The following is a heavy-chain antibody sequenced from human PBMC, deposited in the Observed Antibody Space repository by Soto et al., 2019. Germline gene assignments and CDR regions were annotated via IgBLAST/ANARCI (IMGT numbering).Heavy chain of an antibody. CDR1: GYTFTSYY. J-gene: IGHJ3*02. V-gene: IGHV1-46*01. D-gene: IGHD3-22*01. CDR3: ASLGYSSGYGRNDAFDI. Sequence: ASVKVSCKASGYTFTSYYMHWVRQAPGQGLEWMGIINPSGGSTSYAQKFQGRVTMTRDTSTSTVYMELSSLRSEDTAVYYCASLGYSSGYGRNDAFDIWGQGTMVTVSS. CDR2: INPSGGST.